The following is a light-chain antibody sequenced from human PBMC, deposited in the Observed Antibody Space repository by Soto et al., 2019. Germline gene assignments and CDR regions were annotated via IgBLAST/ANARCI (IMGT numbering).Light chain of an antibody. CDR2: GAS. V-gene: IGKV3-15*01. CDR1: QSVGNS. J-gene: IGKJ1*01. CDR3: QQYNNWPRT. Sequence: VMTQFPATLSVPPGERVTLSCRASQSVGNSLAWYRQKPGQAPRLLVYGASTRATGIPARISGSGSGTEFTLTISSLQSEDFAVYYCQQYNNWPRTLGQGTKVDIK.